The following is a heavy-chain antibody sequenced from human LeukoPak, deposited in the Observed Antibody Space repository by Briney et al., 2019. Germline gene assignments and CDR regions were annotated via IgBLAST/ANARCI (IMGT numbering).Heavy chain of an antibody. CDR1: GYTFTNYG. CDR2: LSTYNGNT. Sequence: ASVKVSCKASGYTFTNYGISWVRQAPGQGLEWMGWLSTYNGNTNYAQKLQGRVTMTTDTSTTTAYMELRSLTSDDTAVYYCARDLGGYRNPPPYWGQGTLVTVSS. CDR3: ARDLGGYRNPPPY. V-gene: IGHV1-18*01. J-gene: IGHJ4*02. D-gene: IGHD4-11*01.